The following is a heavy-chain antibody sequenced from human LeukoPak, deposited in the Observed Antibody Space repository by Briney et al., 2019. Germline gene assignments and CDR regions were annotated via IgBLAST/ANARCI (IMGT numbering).Heavy chain of an antibody. CDR2: VDHTGST. CDR1: DDSITMYY. J-gene: IGHJ1*01. D-gene: IGHD1-26*01. CDR3: ARDYRLTQIQY. V-gene: IGHV4-59*01. Sequence: SETLSLTCTVSDDSITMYYWTWIRQPPGKGLEWIGYVDHTGSTKFNPSLNGRVSISRDTSNNFFSLRLRSVTAADTAVYYCARDYRLTQIQYWGQGTLVTVSS.